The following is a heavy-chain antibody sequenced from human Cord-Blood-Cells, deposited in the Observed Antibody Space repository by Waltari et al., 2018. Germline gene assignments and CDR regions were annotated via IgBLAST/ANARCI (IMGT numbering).Heavy chain of an antibody. J-gene: IGHJ3*02. D-gene: IGHD2-2*01. V-gene: IGHV4-39*01. Sequence: QLQLQESGPGLVKPSETLSLTCTVSGGSISSSSYYWGWIRQTPGKGREWIGSIYYSGSTYYNPSLKSRVTISVDTSKNQFSLKLSSVTAADTAVYYCARSGGIGYCSSTSCYDAFDIWGQGTMVTVSS. CDR3: ARSGGIGYCSSTSCYDAFDI. CDR2: IYYSGST. CDR1: GGSISSSSYY.